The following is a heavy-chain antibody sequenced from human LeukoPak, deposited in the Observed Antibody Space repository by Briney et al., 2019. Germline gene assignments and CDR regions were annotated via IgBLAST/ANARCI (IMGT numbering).Heavy chain of an antibody. CDR3: VREGRVSGYDFDC. V-gene: IGHV3-74*03. CDR1: GFPFRSYW. J-gene: IGHJ4*02. D-gene: IGHD5-12*01. CDR2: INSDGSSI. Sequence: GRTLRLSCAASGFPFRSYWKHWVRQVPRKGLVWVSRINSDGSSITYADSVKGRFTISRDNAKNTLYLQMNSLRVEDTAVYYCVREGRVSGYDFDCWGQGTLVTVSS.